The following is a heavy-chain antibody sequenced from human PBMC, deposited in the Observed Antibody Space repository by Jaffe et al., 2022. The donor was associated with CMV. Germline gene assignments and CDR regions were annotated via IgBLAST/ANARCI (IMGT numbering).Heavy chain of an antibody. J-gene: IGHJ6*03. V-gene: IGHV3-64*01. D-gene: IGHD1-1*01. CDR2: ISSNGGST. CDR1: GFTFSSYA. Sequence: EVQLVESGGGLVQPGGSLRLSCAASGFTFSSYAMHWVRQAPGKGLEYVSAISSNGGSTYYANSVKGRFTISRDNSKNTLYLQMGSLRAEDMAVYYCARDQPFGSPLVGTTGTKDHYYYYMDVWGKGTTVTVSS. CDR3: ARDQPFGSPLVGTTGTKDHYYYYMDV.